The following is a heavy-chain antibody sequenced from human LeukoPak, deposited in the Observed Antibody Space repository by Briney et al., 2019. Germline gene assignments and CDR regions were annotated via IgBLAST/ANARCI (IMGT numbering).Heavy chain of an antibody. V-gene: IGHV3-23*01. D-gene: IGHD1-26*01. CDR3: ATDSSGSYYAYFDY. CDR1: GFTFSSYA. J-gene: IGHJ4*02. Sequence: PGGSLRLSCAASGFTFSSYAMSWVRQAPGKGLEWVSAISGSGGSTYYADSVKGRFTISRDNSKSTLYLQMNSLRAEDTAVYYCATDSSGSYYAYFDYWGQGTLVTVSS. CDR2: ISGSGGST.